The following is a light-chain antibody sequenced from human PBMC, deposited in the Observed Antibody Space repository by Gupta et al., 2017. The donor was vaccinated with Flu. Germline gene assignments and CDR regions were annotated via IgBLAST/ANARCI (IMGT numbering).Light chain of an antibody. J-gene: IGKJ4*01. Sequence: GTLSFSPGEGATLSCRASQSVSGSYVAWYQQKPGQAPRLLIYGASSRATGIPDRFSGSGSGTDFTLTISRLEPEDFAVYYCQQYGSSLLTFGGGTKVEI. CDR3: QQYGSSLLT. CDR2: GAS. V-gene: IGKV3-20*01. CDR1: QSVSGSY.